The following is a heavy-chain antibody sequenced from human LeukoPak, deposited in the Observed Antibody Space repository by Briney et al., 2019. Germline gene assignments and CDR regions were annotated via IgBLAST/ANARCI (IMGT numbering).Heavy chain of an antibody. CDR2: ISSSSSYI. J-gene: IGHJ3*01. Sequence: GGSLRLSCAASGFTFSSYDMNWVRQAPGKGLEWVSYISSSSSYIYYADPVKGRFTISRDNAKNSLYLQMNSLRAEDTSVYYCARVDAFDLWGQGTMVTVSS. V-gene: IGHV3-21*01. CDR1: GFTFSSYD. CDR3: ARVDAFDL.